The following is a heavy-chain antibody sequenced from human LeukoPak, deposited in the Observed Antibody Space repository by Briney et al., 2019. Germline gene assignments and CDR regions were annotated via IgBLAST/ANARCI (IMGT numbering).Heavy chain of an antibody. CDR2: IYYSGST. V-gene: IGHV4-30-4*01. D-gene: IGHD2/OR15-2a*01. Sequence: SQTLSLTCTVSGGSISSGDYYWSWIRQPPGKGLEWIGYIYYSGSTYYNPSLKSRVTISLDTSKNQFSLKLSSVTAADTAVYYCAGHHPRNTVDFWGQGTLVTVSS. CDR3: AGHHPRNTVDF. J-gene: IGHJ4*02. CDR1: GGSISSGDYY.